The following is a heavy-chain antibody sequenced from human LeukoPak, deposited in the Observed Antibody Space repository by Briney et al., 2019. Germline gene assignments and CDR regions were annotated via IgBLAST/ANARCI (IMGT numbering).Heavy chain of an antibody. J-gene: IGHJ6*03. CDR2: ISAYNGNT. CDR1: GYTFTSYG. D-gene: IGHD3-10*01. CDR3: ARVRYGSAKINPDYYYYYYMDV. V-gene: IGHV1-18*01. Sequence: ASVKVSWKASGYTFTSYGISWVRQAPGQGLEWTGWISAYNGNTNYAQKLQGRVTMTTDTSTSTACMELRSLRSDDTAVYYCARVRYGSAKINPDYYYYYYMDVWGKGTTVTISS.